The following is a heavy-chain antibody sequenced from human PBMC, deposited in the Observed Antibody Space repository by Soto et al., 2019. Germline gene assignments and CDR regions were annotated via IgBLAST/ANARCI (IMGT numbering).Heavy chain of an antibody. J-gene: IGHJ4*02. V-gene: IGHV3-23*01. D-gene: IGHD2-15*01. CDR2: VDSSQHT. CDR3: AKCIRGGSYYCDF. CDR1: GFTFSSYA. Sequence: PGGSLRLSCAASGFTFSSYAMSWVRQAPGKGLEWVSLVDSSQHTFYAESVKGRFTVSRDNSKNMVYLQMNSLTADDTALYYCAKCIRGGSYYCDFWGQGTMVTVSS.